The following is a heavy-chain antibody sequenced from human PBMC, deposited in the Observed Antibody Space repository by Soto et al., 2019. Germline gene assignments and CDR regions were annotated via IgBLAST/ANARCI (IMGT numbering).Heavy chain of an antibody. Sequence: QPGGSLRLSCEASGFRFSRHWMSWVRQAPGKGLGWVANIKEDGSEKYYVDSVKGRFTISRDNAKNSLFLQMNSLRAEDTAAYHCVSGGVVPGGRHGYWGRGTLVTVSS. CDR1: GFRFSRHW. CDR2: IKEDGSEK. D-gene: IGHD2-2*01. CDR3: VSGGVVPGGRHGY. V-gene: IGHV3-7*01. J-gene: IGHJ4*02.